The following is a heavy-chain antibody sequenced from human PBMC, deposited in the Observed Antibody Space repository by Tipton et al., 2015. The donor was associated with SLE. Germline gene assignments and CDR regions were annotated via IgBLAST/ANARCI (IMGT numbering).Heavy chain of an antibody. CDR1: GFTFSSYA. Sequence: SLRLSCAASGFTFSSYAMSWVRQAPGKGLVWVSSVSGSGTGTYYADSVKGRFTISRDNSDNTLYLQMNSLRAEDTAVYYCAKRQHYYDSSGSHYYFDSWGQGTLVTVSS. D-gene: IGHD3-22*01. CDR3: AKRQHYYDSSGSHYYFDS. CDR2: VSGSGTGT. J-gene: IGHJ4*02. V-gene: IGHV3-23*01.